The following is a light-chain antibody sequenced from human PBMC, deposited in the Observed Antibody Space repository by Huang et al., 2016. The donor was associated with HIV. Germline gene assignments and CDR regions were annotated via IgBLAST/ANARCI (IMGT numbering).Light chain of an antibody. Sequence: DIQLTQSPSSLSASVGDRVTITCRASQSIDTSLKWYQQQPGKAPKLLIYAASILQSGVPSRFSGSGSGTDFTLTISSLQPEDFATFYCQQSYSTPLTFGGGTKVEIK. V-gene: IGKV1-39*01. J-gene: IGKJ4*01. CDR1: QSIDTS. CDR3: QQSYSTPLT. CDR2: AAS.